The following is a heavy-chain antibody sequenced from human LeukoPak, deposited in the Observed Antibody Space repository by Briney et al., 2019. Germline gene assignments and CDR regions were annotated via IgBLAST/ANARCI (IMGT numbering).Heavy chain of an antibody. CDR1: GFTVSDNY. D-gene: IGHD4-17*01. CDR3: AKDFYGDYDVFDY. V-gene: IGHV3-23*01. J-gene: IGHJ4*02. CDR2: ISGSGGST. Sequence: GGSLRLSCAASGFTVSDNYMTWVRQAPGKGLEWVSAISGSGGSTYYADSVKGRFTISRDNSKNTLYLQMNSLRAEDTAVYYCAKDFYGDYDVFDYWGQGTLVTVSS.